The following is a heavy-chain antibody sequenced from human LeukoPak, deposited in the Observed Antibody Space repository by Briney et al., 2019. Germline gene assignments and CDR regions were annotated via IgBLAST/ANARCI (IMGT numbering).Heavy chain of an antibody. CDR2: INPNSGGT. V-gene: IGHV1-2*02. J-gene: IGHJ4*02. CDR1: GYTFTGYY. CDR3: ARVPKGYCSSTSCYAFDY. Sequence: ASVKVSCKASGYTFTGYYMHWVRQAPGQGLEWMGWINPNSGGTNYAQKFQGRVTMTRDTSISTAYMELSRLRSDDTAVYYCARVPKGYCSSTSCYAFDYWGQGTLVTVSS. D-gene: IGHD2-2*01.